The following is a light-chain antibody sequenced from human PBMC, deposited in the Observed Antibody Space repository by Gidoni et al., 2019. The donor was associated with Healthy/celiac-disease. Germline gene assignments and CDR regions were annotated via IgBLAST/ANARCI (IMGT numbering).Light chain of an antibody. V-gene: IGKV4-1*01. J-gene: IGKJ2*01. CDR3: QQYYGTPYT. Sequence: DIVMTQSPDSLAVSLGERATINCKSSQSVLYSSNNKNYLAWYQQKPGQPPKLLIYWASTRESGVPDRFSGSGSGTDFTRTSSSLQAEDVAVYYCQQYYGTPYTFGQGTKLEIK. CDR2: WAS. CDR1: QSVLYSSNNKNY.